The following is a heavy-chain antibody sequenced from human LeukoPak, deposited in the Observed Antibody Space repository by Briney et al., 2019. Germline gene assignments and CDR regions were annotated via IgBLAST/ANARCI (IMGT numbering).Heavy chain of an antibody. Sequence: GGSLRLSCAASGFTFSTYWMHWVRQAPGKGLVWVSRISNDGSSTRYADSVKGRYTISRDNAKNTLYLLMNSLRAEDTAVYYCARGPSGYSSDWGQGTLVTVSS. CDR1: GFTFSTYW. D-gene: IGHD6-19*01. J-gene: IGHJ4*02. V-gene: IGHV3-74*01. CDR2: ISNDGSST. CDR3: ARGPSGYSSD.